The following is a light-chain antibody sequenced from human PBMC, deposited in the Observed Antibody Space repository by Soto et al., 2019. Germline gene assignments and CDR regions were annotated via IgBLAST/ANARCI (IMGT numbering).Light chain of an antibody. CDR2: EGS. J-gene: IGLJ3*02. Sequence: QSALTQPASVSGSPGQSITISCTGTSSDIGSYYLVSWYQQNPGKAPKLMIYEGSKRPSGVSNRFSGSKSGSTASLTISGLQAEDEADYYCCSYAGDSTWVFGGGTKLTVL. CDR1: SSDIGSYYL. V-gene: IGLV2-23*01. CDR3: CSYAGDSTWV.